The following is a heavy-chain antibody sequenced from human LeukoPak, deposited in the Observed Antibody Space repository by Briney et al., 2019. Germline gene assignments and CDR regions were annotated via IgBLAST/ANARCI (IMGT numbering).Heavy chain of an antibody. CDR3: ARDCHCANGVCHSPPGMDV. J-gene: IGHJ6*02. CDR2: IWFDGKNE. Sequence: GRSLRLSCAASGFTFSSYGMHWVRQAPGKGLEWVADIWFDGKNEHFADSVKGRFTISRDNSKNTMYLQINSLRAEDTAVYYCARDCHCANGVCHSPPGMDVWGQGTTVTVSS. V-gene: IGHV3-33*01. CDR1: GFTFSSYG. D-gene: IGHD2-8*01.